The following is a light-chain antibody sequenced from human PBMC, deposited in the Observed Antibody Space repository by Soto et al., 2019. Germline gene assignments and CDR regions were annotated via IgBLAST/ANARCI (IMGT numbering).Light chain of an antibody. Sequence: SYELTQPPSVSVAPGKTARITCGGNNIGSKSVHWYQQKPGQAPVLVIYYDSDRPSGIPERFSGSTSGNTAPLTISRVEAGDEADYYSQVWDSSSDHVVFGGGTKLTVL. CDR3: QVWDSSSDHVV. J-gene: IGLJ2*01. CDR2: YDS. CDR1: NIGSKS. V-gene: IGLV3-21*04.